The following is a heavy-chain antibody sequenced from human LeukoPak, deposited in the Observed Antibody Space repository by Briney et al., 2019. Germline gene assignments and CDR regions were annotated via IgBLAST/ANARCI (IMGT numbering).Heavy chain of an antibody. CDR3: ASQGITGTYDY. CDR2: IYHSGSS. CDR1: GGSISSGGYY. Sequence: PSQTLSLTCTVSGGSISSGGYYWSWIRQPPGKGLEWIGYIYHSGSSYYNPSLKSRVTISVDRSKNQFSLKLNSVTAADTAVYYCASQGITGTYDYWGLGTLVTVSS. J-gene: IGHJ4*02. V-gene: IGHV4-30-2*01. D-gene: IGHD1-20*01.